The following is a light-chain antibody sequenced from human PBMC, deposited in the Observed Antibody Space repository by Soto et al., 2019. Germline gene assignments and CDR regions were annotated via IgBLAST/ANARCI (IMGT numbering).Light chain of an antibody. V-gene: IGLV6-57*01. CDR2: EDN. Sequence: NFMLTQPHSVSESPGKTVTISCTRSSGSIASNYVQWYQQRPGSSPTTVIYEDNQRPSGVTDRFSGSIDSSSNSAPLTISGLRTEDEADYYCQSYYSSNLTWVFGGGTKLTVL. J-gene: IGLJ3*02. CDR3: QSYYSSNLTWV. CDR1: SGSIASNY.